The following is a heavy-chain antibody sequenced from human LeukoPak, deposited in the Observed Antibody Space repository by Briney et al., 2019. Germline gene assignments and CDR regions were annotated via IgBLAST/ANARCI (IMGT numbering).Heavy chain of an antibody. CDR2: ISTSSSYI. CDR1: GFTFSSYS. Sequence: PGGSLRLAFAGSGFTFSSYSMNWVRQAAGKGLGWGSFISTSSSYIYYADCVRGRFTISRDNSKNTLFLQMNSLRPEDTAVYYCARGPDYDILADYFDYWGQGTLVTVSS. V-gene: IGHV3-21*01. J-gene: IGHJ4*02. D-gene: IGHD3-9*01. CDR3: ARGPDYDILADYFDY.